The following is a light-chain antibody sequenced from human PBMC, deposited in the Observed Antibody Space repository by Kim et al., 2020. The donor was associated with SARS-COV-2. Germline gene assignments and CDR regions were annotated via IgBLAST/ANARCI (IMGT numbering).Light chain of an antibody. Sequence: EIVLTPSPGTLSLSPGERATLSCRASQSVSSSYLAWYQQKPGQAPRLLIYGASSRATGIPDRFSGSGSGTDFTLTISRLEPEDFAVYYCQHYRTSPYTFGQGTKLEIK. V-gene: IGKV3-20*01. CDR3: QHYRTSPYT. J-gene: IGKJ2*01. CDR1: QSVSSSY. CDR2: GAS.